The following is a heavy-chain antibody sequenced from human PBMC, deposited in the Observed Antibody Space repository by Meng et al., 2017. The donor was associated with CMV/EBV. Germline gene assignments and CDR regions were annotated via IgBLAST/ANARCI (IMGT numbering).Heavy chain of an antibody. CDR1: GFTFSSYA. CDR3: ARVARGDGYNAFDY. J-gene: IGHJ4*02. CDR2: ISYDGNSE. Sequence: GGSLRLSCAASGFTFSSYAMHWVRQAPGKGLEWVATISYDGNSEYYADSVKGRFTISRDNSKNTLYLQMNSLRAEDTAVYYCARVARGDGYNAFDYWGQGNLVTVSS. V-gene: IGHV3-30*04. D-gene: IGHD5-24*01.